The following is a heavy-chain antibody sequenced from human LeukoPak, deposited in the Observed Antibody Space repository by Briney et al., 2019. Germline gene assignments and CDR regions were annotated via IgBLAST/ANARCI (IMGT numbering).Heavy chain of an antibody. Sequence: SGGSLRLSCAASGFTFSSYGMHWVRQAPGKGLEWVAFIRYDGSNKYYADSVKGRFTISRDNSKNTLYLQMNSLRAEDTAVYYCAKDLPYYYDSTGYPFDYWGQGTLVTVSS. CDR1: GFTFSSYG. CDR3: AKDLPYYYDSTGYPFDY. CDR2: IRYDGSNK. V-gene: IGHV3-30*02. D-gene: IGHD3-22*01. J-gene: IGHJ4*02.